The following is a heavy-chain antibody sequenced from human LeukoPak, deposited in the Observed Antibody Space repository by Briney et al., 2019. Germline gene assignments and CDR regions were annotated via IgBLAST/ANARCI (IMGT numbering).Heavy chain of an antibody. V-gene: IGHV4-30-4*01. J-gene: IGHJ5*02. D-gene: IGHD4-17*01. Sequence: PSQTLSLTCIVSGVSFSSGDYYWTWIRQPPGKGLEWYVYIYHSGNTYYNQSLKSRVTISVDTSKNQFSLKLSSVTAADTAVYYCARGRGDYGRKFDPWGQGTLVTVSS. CDR1: GVSFSSGDYY. CDR3: ARGRGDYGRKFDP. CDR2: IYHSGNT.